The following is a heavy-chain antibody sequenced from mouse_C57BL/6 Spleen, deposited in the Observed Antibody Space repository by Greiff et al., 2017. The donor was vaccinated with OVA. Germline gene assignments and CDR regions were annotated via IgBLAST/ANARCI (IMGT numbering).Heavy chain of an antibody. CDR3: ARSLYYDYDGY. CDR2: IYPSDSET. D-gene: IGHD2-4*01. J-gene: IGHJ2*01. CDR1: GYPFTSYW. V-gene: IGHV1-61*01. Sequence: VQLQQPGAELVRPGSSVKLSCKASGYPFTSYWMDWVKQRPGQGLEWIGNIYPSDSETHYNQKFKDKATLTVDKSSSTAYMQLSSLTSEDSAVYYCARSLYYDYDGYWGQGTTLTVSS.